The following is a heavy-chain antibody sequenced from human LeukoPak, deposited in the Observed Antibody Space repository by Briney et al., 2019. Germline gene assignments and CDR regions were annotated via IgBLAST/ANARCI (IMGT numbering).Heavy chain of an antibody. CDR3: ARGNPPVVPAAIGSKNPHHGFDY. Sequence: SETLSLTCAVYGGSFSGYYWSWVRQPPGEGLGWIGEINHSGSTNYNPYLKSRVTISVDTSKNQYSLKLSSVTAADTAVYYCARGNPPVVPAAIGSKNPHHGFDYWGQGTLVTVSS. J-gene: IGHJ4*02. CDR2: INHSGST. V-gene: IGHV4-34*01. D-gene: IGHD2-2*02. CDR1: GGSFSGYY.